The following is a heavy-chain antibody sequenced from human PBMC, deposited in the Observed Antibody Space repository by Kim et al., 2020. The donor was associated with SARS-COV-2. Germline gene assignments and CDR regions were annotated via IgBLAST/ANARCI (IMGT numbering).Heavy chain of an antibody. CDR3: ARGGYCSSTSCSDNDAFDI. J-gene: IGHJ3*02. CDR1: GFTFSSYD. CDR2: IGTAGDP. Sequence: GGSLRLSCAASGFTFSSYDMHWVRQATGKGLEWVSAIGTAGDPYYPGSVKGRFTISRENAKNSLYLQMNSLRAGDTAVYYCARGGYCSSTSCSDNDAFDIWGQGTMVTVSS. D-gene: IGHD2-2*01. V-gene: IGHV3-13*05.